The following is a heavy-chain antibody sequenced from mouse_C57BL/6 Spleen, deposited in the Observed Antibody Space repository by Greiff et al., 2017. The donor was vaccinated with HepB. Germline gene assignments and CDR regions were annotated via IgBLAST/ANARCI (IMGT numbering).Heavy chain of an antibody. J-gene: IGHJ4*01. CDR3: ARKDYYYGSSSYAMDY. D-gene: IGHD1-1*01. Sequence: EVQLVESGGGLVKPGGSLKLSCVASGFTFSDYGMHWVRQAPEKGLEWVAYISSGSSTIYYADTVKGRFTISRDNAKNTLFLQMTSLRSEDTAMYYCARKDYYYGSSSYAMDYWGQGTSVTVSS. V-gene: IGHV5-17*01. CDR2: ISSGSSTI. CDR1: GFTFSDYG.